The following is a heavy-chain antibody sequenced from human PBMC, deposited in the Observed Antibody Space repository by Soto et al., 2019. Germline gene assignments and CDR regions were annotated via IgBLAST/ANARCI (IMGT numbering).Heavy chain of an antibody. CDR2: FYDSGSS. D-gene: IGHD6-19*01. J-gene: IGHJ1*01. CDR1: GGSVSSGSYY. V-gene: IGHV4-61*01. Sequence: QVQLQESGPGLVKPSETLSLTCTVSGGSVSSGSYYWTWIRQPPGKGLEWIGYFYDSGSSNYNPSLKSRVIISADASKNQSSLKLRSVTAADTAVYYCAVTEYSSGLPGWFQYWGQGTPVTVSS. CDR3: AVTEYSSGLPGWFQY.